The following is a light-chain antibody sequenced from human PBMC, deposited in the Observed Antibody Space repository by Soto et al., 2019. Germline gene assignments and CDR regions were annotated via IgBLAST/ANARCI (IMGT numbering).Light chain of an antibody. V-gene: IGLV1-47*01. CDR1: SSNIGSNY. CDR3: AAWDDSLSGWV. CDR2: RNN. J-gene: IGLJ3*02. Sequence: QAVVTHPPSASGTPGQRVTISCSGRSSNIGSNYEYWYQQLPETAPKLLIYRNNQRPSGVPDRFSGSKSGTSASLAISGLGSEDEADYHCAAWDDSLSGWVFGGGTKLTVL.